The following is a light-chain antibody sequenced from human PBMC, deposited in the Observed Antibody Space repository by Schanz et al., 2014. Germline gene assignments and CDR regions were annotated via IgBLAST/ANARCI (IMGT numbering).Light chain of an antibody. CDR1: QSISTY. CDR2: AAS. CDR3: QQYGSSSRVT. Sequence: DIQMTQSPSSLSASVGDRVTITCRASQSISTYLNWYQQKPGKAPKLLIYAASSLQSGVPSRFSGSGSGTDFTLTISRLEPEDFAVYYCQQYGSSSRVTFGGGTKVEIK. J-gene: IGKJ4*01. V-gene: IGKV1-39*01.